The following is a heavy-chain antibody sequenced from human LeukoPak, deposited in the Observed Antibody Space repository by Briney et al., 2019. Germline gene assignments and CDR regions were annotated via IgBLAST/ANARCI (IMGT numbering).Heavy chain of an antibody. CDR1: GFTFSHYE. J-gene: IGHJ4*02. V-gene: IGHV3-48*03. Sequence: PGGSLRLSCEASGFTFSHYEMNWVRQDPGKGLEWVSYISSSGYTIYYADSVKGRFTISRDNAKNSLYLQMNSLRAEDTAVYYCAKANGYYFDCWGQGTLVTVSS. CDR3: AKANGYYFDC. D-gene: IGHD2-8*01. CDR2: ISSSGYTI.